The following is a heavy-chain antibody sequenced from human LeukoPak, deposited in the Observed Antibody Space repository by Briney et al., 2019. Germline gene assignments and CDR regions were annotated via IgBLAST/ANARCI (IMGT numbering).Heavy chain of an antibody. Sequence: GGSLRLSCAASGFTFSSYAMHWVRQAPGKGLEWVAVISYDGSNKYYADSVKGRFTISRDNSKNMLYLQMNSLRAEDTAVYYCARDQDDYGDLSRFDCWGQGTLVTVSS. J-gene: IGHJ4*02. CDR1: GFTFSSYA. D-gene: IGHD4-17*01. CDR2: ISYDGSNK. CDR3: ARDQDDYGDLSRFDC. V-gene: IGHV3-30*04.